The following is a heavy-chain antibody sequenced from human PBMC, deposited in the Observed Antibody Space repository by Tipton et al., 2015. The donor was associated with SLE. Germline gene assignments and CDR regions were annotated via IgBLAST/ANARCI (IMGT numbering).Heavy chain of an antibody. D-gene: IGHD3-3*01. V-gene: IGHV3-49*04. CDR2: IRGKSYGGTT. CDR1: GFNFGDYV. J-gene: IGHJ4*02. Sequence: SLRLSCAASGFNFGDYVMSWVRQSPGKGLEWVGLIRGKSYGGTTEYAASLKGRFTISRDDSKSIAYLQMNSLKTEDTAVYYCTSSRFLEWLSDSYWGQGTMVTVSS. CDR3: TSSRFLEWLSDSY.